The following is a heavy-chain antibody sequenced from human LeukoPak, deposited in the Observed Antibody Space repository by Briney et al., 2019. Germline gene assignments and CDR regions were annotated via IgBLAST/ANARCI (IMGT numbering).Heavy chain of an antibody. CDR2: ISAYNGNT. Sequence: ASVKVSCKASGYTFTNYGISWVRQAPGQGLEWMGWISAYNGNTNYAQKLQGRVTMTTDTSTSTAYMELRSLRSDDTAVYYCARSSDYGDYVGGAFDIWGQGTMVTVSS. D-gene: IGHD4-17*01. CDR3: ARSSDYGDYVGGAFDI. J-gene: IGHJ3*02. V-gene: IGHV1-18*01. CDR1: GYTFTNYG.